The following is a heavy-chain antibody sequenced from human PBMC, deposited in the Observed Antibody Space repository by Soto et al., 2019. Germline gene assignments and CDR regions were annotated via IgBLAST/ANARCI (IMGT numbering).Heavy chain of an antibody. V-gene: IGHV1-8*01. CDR1: GYTFTSYD. Sequence: PSVKVSCKASGYTFTSYDINWVRQATGQGLEWMGWMNPNSGNTGYAQKFQGRVTMTRNTSISTAYMELSSLRSEDTAVYYCARSPSRTVTTSRGMDVWGQGTTVTVSS. CDR2: MNPNSGNT. CDR3: ARSPSRTVTTSRGMDV. J-gene: IGHJ6*02. D-gene: IGHD4-17*01.